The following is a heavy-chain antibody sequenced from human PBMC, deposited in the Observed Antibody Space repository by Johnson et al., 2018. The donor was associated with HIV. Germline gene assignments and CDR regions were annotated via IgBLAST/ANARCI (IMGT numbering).Heavy chain of an antibody. V-gene: IGHV3-9*01. D-gene: IGHD6-19*01. CDR1: GFTFDDYA. Sequence: VQLVESGGGLVQPGRSLRLSCAASGFTFDDYAMHWVRQAPGKGLEWVSGISWNSGSIGYADSVKGRFTISRDNAKNSLYLQMNSLRAEDTALYYCAKDKGPIAVAGGAFDIWGQGTMVTVSS. CDR2: ISWNSGSI. J-gene: IGHJ3*02. CDR3: AKDKGPIAVAGGAFDI.